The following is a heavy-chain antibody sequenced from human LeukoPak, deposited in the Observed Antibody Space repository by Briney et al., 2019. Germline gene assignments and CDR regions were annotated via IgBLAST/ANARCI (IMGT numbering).Heavy chain of an antibody. CDR2: LSGSGGST. J-gene: IGHJ4*02. V-gene: IGHV3-23*01. Sequence: GGSLRLSCAVSGITLSNYGMSWVRQAPGKGLEWVAGLSGSGGSTNYADSVRGRFTISRDSPKNTLYLQMNSLRAEDTAVYFFAKRGVVIRVILVGFHKEAYYFDSWGQGALVTVSS. D-gene: IGHD3-22*01. CDR3: AKRGVVIRVILVGFHKEAYYFDS. CDR1: GITLSNYG.